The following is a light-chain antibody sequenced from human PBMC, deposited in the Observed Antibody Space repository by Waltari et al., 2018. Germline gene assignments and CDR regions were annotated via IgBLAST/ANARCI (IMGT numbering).Light chain of an antibody. CDR3: QAWDTNTPVL. Sequence: WYQQKPGQSPVLVIYYDAKRPSGIPDRFSGSNSGNTATLTISGTQAVDEADYYCQAWDTNTPVLFGGGTKLTVL. V-gene: IGLV3-1*01. J-gene: IGLJ2*01. CDR2: YDA.